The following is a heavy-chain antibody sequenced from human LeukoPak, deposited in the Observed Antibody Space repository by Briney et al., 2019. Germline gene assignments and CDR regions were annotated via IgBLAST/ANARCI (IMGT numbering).Heavy chain of an antibody. Sequence: GGSLRLSCTASGSTFSAYAMMWVRQAPGKGPEWVSAIRGGGGSAFYADSVKGRFAISRDNSKYTLFLQMNSLRAEDTAVYYCASDPNGDYIGAFDMWGPGTMVTVSS. CDR2: IRGGGGSA. CDR1: GSTFSAYA. V-gene: IGHV3-23*01. CDR3: ASDPNGDYIGAFDM. J-gene: IGHJ3*02. D-gene: IGHD4-17*01.